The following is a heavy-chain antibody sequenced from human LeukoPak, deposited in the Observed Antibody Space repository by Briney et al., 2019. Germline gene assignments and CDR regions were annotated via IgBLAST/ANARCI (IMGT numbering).Heavy chain of an antibody. D-gene: IGHD3-10*01. CDR3: ARDTGYYSSGGYSSYYMDV. J-gene: IGHJ6*03. CDR2: INPNSGAT. CDR1: GYTFTDYY. Sequence: ASVKVSCKTSGYTFTDYYLHWVRQAPGQGLEWMGWINPNSGATNYAQKFQGRVTMTRDTSISTAYMEVSRLRSDDTAVYYCARDTGYYSSGGYSSYYMDVWGKGTTVTISS. V-gene: IGHV1-2*02.